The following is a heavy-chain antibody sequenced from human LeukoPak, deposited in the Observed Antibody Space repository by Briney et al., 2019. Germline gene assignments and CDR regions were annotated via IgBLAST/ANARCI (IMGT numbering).Heavy chain of an antibody. CDR2: IRSKAYGGTT. V-gene: IGHV3-49*05. Sequence: KTGGCLRLSCAASGFTFGDYTMSWFRDAPGRGLGWGGVIRSKAYGGTTEYAACVKGRFTISRDDSKSIAYLQMNRLKTEDTAVYYCTTDKSPYYYGSGSSNWFDPWGQGTLVTVSS. J-gene: IGHJ5*02. D-gene: IGHD3-10*01. CDR3: TTDKSPYYYGSGSSNWFDP. CDR1: GFTFGDYT.